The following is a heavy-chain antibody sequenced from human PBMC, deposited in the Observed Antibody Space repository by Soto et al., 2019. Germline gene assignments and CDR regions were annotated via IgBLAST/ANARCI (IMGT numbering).Heavy chain of an antibody. Sequence: GASVKVSCKASGGTFSSYAISWVRQAPGQGLEWMGGIIPIFGTANYAQKFQGRVTITADESTSTAYMELSSLRSEDTAVYYCARSVRVSSTIDYWGQGTLVTVSS. V-gene: IGHV1-69*13. CDR2: IIPIFGTA. CDR3: ARSVRVSSTIDY. CDR1: GGTFSSYA. D-gene: IGHD6-13*01. J-gene: IGHJ4*02.